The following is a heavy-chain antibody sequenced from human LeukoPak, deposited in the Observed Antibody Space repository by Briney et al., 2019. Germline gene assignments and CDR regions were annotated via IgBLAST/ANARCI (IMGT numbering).Heavy chain of an antibody. CDR3: AKGWIAAYDY. Sequence: GGSLRLSCAASGFTVSNNYMSWVRQAPGKGLEWVSAISGSGGSTYYADSVKGRFTISRDNSKNTLYLQMNSLRAEDTAVYYCAKGWIAAYDYWGQGTLVTVSS. D-gene: IGHD6-13*01. J-gene: IGHJ4*02. CDR1: GFTVSNNY. V-gene: IGHV3-23*01. CDR2: ISGSGGST.